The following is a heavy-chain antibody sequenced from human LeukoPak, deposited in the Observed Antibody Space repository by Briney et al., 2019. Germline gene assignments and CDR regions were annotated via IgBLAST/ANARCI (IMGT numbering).Heavy chain of an antibody. Sequence: ASVKVSCRASGYTFTGYYMHWVRQAPGQGLEWMGWINPNSGGTNYAQKFQGWVTMTRDTSISTAYMELSRLRSDDTAVYYCAREGQLHNALDIWGQGTMVTVSS. D-gene: IGHD6-6*01. CDR1: GYTFTGYY. CDR2: INPNSGGT. CDR3: AREGQLHNALDI. V-gene: IGHV1-2*04. J-gene: IGHJ3*02.